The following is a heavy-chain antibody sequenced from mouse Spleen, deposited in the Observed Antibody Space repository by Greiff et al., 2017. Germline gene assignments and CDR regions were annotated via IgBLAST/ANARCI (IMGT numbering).Heavy chain of an antibody. CDR3: ARVAYYSNLYYFDY. CDR2: INYDGSST. V-gene: IGHV5-16*01. CDR1: GFTFSDYY. Sequence: EVKLVESEGGLVQPGSSMKLSCTASGFTFSDYYMAWVRQVPEKGLEWVANINYDGSSTYYLDSLKSRFIISRDNAKNILYLQMSSLKSEDTATYYCARVAYYSNLYYFDYWGQGTTLTVSS. D-gene: IGHD2-5*01. J-gene: IGHJ2*01.